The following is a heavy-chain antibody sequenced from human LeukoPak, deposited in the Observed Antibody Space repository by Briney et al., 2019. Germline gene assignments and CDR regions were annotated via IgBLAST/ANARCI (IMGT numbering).Heavy chain of an antibody. D-gene: IGHD1-26*01. Sequence: GASVKVSCKASGYTFSGYYILWVRQAPGQGLEWMGWINFNSGDTNYAQKFQGRVTVTRNTSISTTYMELSSLRADDTTIYYCVRERGATVDYWGQGTLVTVSS. J-gene: IGHJ4*02. CDR3: VRERGATVDY. CDR2: INFNSGDT. V-gene: IGHV1-2*02. CDR1: GYTFSGYY.